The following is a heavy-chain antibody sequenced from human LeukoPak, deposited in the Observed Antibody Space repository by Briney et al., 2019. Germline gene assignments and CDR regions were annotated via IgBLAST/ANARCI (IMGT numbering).Heavy chain of an antibody. V-gene: IGHV3-43*01. CDR2: ISWDGGST. Sequence: GGSLRLSCAASGFTFDDYTMHWVRQAPGKGLEWVSLISWDGGSTYYADSVKGRFTISRDNSKNSLYLQMNSLRTEDTALYYCATLAVAGTNFDYWGQGTLVTVSS. CDR1: GFTFDDYT. CDR3: ATLAVAGTNFDY. J-gene: IGHJ4*02. D-gene: IGHD6-19*01.